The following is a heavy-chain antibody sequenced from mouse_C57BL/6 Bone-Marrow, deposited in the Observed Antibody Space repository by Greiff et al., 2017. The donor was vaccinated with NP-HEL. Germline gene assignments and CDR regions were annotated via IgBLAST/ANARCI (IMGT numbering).Heavy chain of an antibody. J-gene: IGHJ2*01. CDR1: GYPFTGYG. CDR2: INPGSGSI. Sequence: QVQLQQPGAELVKPGASVKLSCKASGYPFTGYGITWVKQGPGQGLEGIGDINPGSGSINYNEKFKSKATRAVDTSSSTAYMQLSSLTSEDSAVYYCARSAHYYGSSDYWGQGTTLTVSS. CDR3: ARSAHYYGSSDY. V-gene: IGHV1-55*01. D-gene: IGHD1-1*01.